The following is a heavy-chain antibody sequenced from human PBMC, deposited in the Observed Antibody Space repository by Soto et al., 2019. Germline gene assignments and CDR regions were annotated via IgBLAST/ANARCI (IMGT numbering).Heavy chain of an antibody. CDR2: FYHSGNS. Sequence: PSETLSLTCSVSGGSIRSYYWSWIRQSPEKGLEWIGYFYHSGNSNYNPSLKSRVTISVDTSKNHLSLSLRSVTAADPAVYFCARISSVDPYGYVNGGLDVWGQGTTVTVSS. J-gene: IGHJ6*02. CDR1: GGSIRSYY. D-gene: IGHD5-18*01. CDR3: ARISSVDPYGYVNGGLDV. V-gene: IGHV4-59*01.